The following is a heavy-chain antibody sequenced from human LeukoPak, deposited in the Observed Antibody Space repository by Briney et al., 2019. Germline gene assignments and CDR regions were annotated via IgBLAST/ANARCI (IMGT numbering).Heavy chain of an antibody. J-gene: IGHJ5*02. D-gene: IGHD5-18*01. CDR2: INTNTGNP. CDR3: ARVQLWFTSRFDP. V-gene: IGHV7-4-1*02. Sequence: ASVKVSCKASGYTFTGYYMHWVRQAPGQGLEWMGWINTNTGNPTYAQGFTGRFVFSLDTSVSTAYLQISSLKAEDTAVYYCARVQLWFTSRFDPWGQGTLVTVSS. CDR1: GYTFTGYY.